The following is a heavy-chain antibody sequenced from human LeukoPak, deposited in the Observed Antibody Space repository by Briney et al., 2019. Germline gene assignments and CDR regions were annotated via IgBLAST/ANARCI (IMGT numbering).Heavy chain of an antibody. V-gene: IGHV3-23*01. D-gene: IGHD3-3*01. CDR1: GFTFSSYA. CDR3: AKDHYGFWSGYFGNTYYFDY. CDR2: ISGSGGST. J-gene: IGHJ4*02. Sequence: PGGSLRLSCAASGFTFSSYAMSWVRQAPGKGLEWVSAISGSGGSTYYADSVKGRFTISRDNSKNRMYVQMNSLRAEDTAVYYCAKDHYGFWSGYFGNTYYFDYWGQGTLVTVSS.